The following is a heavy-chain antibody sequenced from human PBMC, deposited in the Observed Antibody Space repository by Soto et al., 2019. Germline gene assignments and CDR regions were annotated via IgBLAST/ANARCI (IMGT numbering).Heavy chain of an antibody. CDR2: IIPIFGTA. D-gene: IGHD4-17*01. CDR1: GGTFSSYA. J-gene: IGHJ6*02. V-gene: IGHV1-69*13. CDR3: ARDAEGVHDYGDHGYYYGMDV. Sequence: SVKVSCKASGGTFSSYAISWVRQAPGQGLEWMGGIIPIFGTANYAQKFQGRVTITADESTSTAYMELSSLRSEDTAVYYCARDAEGVHDYGDHGYYYGMDVWDQGTTVTVSS.